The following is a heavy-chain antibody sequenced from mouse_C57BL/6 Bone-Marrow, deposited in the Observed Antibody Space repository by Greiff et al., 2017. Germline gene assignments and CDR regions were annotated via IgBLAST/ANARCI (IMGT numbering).Heavy chain of an antibody. Sequence: VQGVESGPGLVQPSQSLSITCTVSGFSLTSYGVHWVRQSPGKGLEWLGVICSGGSTDYNAAFISRLSSSKDNSKSQVFFKMNSLQADDTAIYYCARPMTLSYWGQGTLVTVSA. D-gene: IGHD2-3*01. V-gene: IGHV2-2*01. CDR3: ARPMTLSY. J-gene: IGHJ3*01. CDR1: GFSLTSYG. CDR2: ICSGGST.